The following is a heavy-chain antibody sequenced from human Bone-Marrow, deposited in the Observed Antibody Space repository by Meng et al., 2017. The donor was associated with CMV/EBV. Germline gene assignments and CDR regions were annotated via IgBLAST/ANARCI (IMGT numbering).Heavy chain of an antibody. V-gene: IGHV4-59*01. CDR3: AREGYCSSTSCQCPGAFDI. J-gene: IGHJ3*02. CDR2: IYYSGST. Sequence: GSLRLCCTGSGGAISSYYWSWSRQAPGKGLEWIGYIYYSGSTNYNPSLKSRVTISVDTSKNQFSLKLSSVTAADTAVYYCAREGYCSSTSCQCPGAFDIGGQGIMVSVSS. D-gene: IGHD2-2*01. CDR1: GGAISSYY.